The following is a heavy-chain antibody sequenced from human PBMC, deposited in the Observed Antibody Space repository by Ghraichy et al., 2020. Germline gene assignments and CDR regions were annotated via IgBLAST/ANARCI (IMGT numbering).Heavy chain of an antibody. CDR2: IYYSGST. J-gene: IGHJ6*02. CDR1: GGSVSSGSYY. Sequence: SETLSLTCTVSGGSVSSGSYYWSWIRQPPGKGLEWIGYIYYSGSTNYNPSLKSRVTISVDTSKNQFSLKLSSVTAADTAVYYCARDVGYSGYDFNYYYGMDVWGQGTTVTVSS. V-gene: IGHV4-61*01. CDR3: ARDVGYSGYDFNYYYGMDV. D-gene: IGHD5-12*01.